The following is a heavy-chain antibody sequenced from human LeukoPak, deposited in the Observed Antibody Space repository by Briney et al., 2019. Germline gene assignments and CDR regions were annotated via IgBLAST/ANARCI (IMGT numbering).Heavy chain of an antibody. CDR2: ISSSGGNT. D-gene: IGHD3-16*01. V-gene: IGHV3-23*01. Sequence: GGSLRLSCAASGFTFSSYSMSWVRQAPGKGLEWVSSISSSGGNTYYPDSVKGRFTISRDNSKNTMYLQMNSLRAEDTAVYYCAKEGYYDYDWGQGTLVTVSS. J-gene: IGHJ4*02. CDR1: GFTFSSYS. CDR3: AKEGYYDYD.